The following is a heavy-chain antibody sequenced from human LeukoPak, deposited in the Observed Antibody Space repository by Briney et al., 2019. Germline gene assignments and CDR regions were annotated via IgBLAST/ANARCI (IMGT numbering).Heavy chain of an antibody. Sequence: GASVKVSCKASGGTFSSYAISWVRQAPGQGLEWMGWINPNSGGTNYAQKFQGRVTMTRDTSISTAYMELSRLRSDDTAVYYCARGLTLNYYYYMDVWGKGTTVTISS. CDR1: GGTFSSYA. CDR3: ARGLTLNYYYYMDV. V-gene: IGHV1-2*02. J-gene: IGHJ6*03. CDR2: INPNSGGT. D-gene: IGHD3-16*01.